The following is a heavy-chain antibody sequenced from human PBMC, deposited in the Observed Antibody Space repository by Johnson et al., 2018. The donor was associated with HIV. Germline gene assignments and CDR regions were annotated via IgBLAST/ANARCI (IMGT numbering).Heavy chain of an antibody. V-gene: IGHV3-66*01. CDR2: IYSGGST. Sequence: MLLVESGGGLVQPGGSLRLSCAASGFTVSSNYMSWVRQAPGKGLEWVSVIYSGGSTYYADSVKGRYIISRDNAKRSLYLQMNGLRVEDTALYYCARGRPWGWELRRDAFDVWGQGTMVTVSS. D-gene: IGHD4-23*01. J-gene: IGHJ3*01. CDR1: GFTVSSNY. CDR3: ARGRPWGWELRRDAFDV.